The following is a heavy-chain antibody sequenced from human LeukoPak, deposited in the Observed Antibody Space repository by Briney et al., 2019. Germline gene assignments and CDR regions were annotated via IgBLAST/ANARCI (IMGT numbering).Heavy chain of an antibody. D-gene: IGHD6-13*01. J-gene: IGHJ4*02. V-gene: IGHV3-23*01. CDR2: IIGSSGTT. CDR1: GLTFNTYA. CDR3: AKLIDSRSYGPIDY. Sequence: GGSLRLSCAASGLTFNTYALTWVRQAPGKGLEWVSGIIGSSGTTYYTDSVKGRFTVSRDNSKNTLYLQMNSLRAEDTAVYYCAKLIDSRSYGPIDYWGQGTLVTVSS.